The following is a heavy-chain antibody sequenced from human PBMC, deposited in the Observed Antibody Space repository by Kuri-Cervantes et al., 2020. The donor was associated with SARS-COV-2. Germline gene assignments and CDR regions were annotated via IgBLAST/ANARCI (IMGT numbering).Heavy chain of an antibody. CDR2: IDGYSPYI. CDR1: GFPFSDYR. V-gene: IGHV3-21*01. D-gene: IGHD3-22*01. CDR3: TTSMIVSAAHYFDY. J-gene: IGHJ4*02. Sequence: ESLKISCAASGFPFSDYRMNWIRQSPGKGLEWVSCIDGYSPYIHYADSVKGRFTISRDNAKSSVFLQMNSLRAEDTAVYYCTTSMIVSAAHYFDYWGQGILVTVSS.